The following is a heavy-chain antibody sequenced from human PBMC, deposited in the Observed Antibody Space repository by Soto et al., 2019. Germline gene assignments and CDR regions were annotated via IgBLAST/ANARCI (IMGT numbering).Heavy chain of an antibody. CDR2: IRPDNGNR. Sequence: QVQVLQSGPEVKRPGASVTVSCKTSGYTFSTSGISWVRQAPGQGLEWVGWIRPDNGNRRTAQRHQGRVTLTTDTSASTAYMELRGLISDDTAMDSCSIDTESKRYNYWGQGTLVTVSS. D-gene: IGHD5-18*01. J-gene: IGHJ4*02. V-gene: IGHV1-18*01. CDR3: SIDTESKRYNY. CDR1: GYTFSTSG.